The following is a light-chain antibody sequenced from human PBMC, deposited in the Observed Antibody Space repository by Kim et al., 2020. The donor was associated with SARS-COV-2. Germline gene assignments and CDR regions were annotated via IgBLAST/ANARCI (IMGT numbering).Light chain of an antibody. CDR3: GSYTSSSPWV. CDR1: SSDVGGYKY. J-gene: IGLJ3*02. CDR2: DVS. Sequence: QSALTQPASVSGSPGQSITISCTGTSSDVGGYKYVSWYQQYPDKAPKLMIYDVSERPSGVSNRFSGSKSGNTASLTISGLQAEDEADYYCGSYTSSSPWVFGGGTQLTVL. V-gene: IGLV2-14*01.